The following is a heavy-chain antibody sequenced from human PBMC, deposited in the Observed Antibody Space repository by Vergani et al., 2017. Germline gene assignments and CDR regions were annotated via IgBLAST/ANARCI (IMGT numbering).Heavy chain of an antibody. CDR2: INPSGGST. V-gene: IGHV1-46*01. CDR3: ARGREYGDLGPGFDP. Sequence: QVQLVQSGAEVKKPGASVKVSCKASGYTFTSYYMHWVRQAPGQGLERMGIINPSGGSTSYAQKFQGRVTMTRDTSTSTVYMELSSLRSEDTAVYYCARGREYGDLGPGFDPWGQGTLVTVSS. CDR1: GYTFTSYY. D-gene: IGHD4-17*01. J-gene: IGHJ5*02.